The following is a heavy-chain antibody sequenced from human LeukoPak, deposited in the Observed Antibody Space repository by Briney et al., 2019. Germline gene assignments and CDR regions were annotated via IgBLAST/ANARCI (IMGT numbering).Heavy chain of an antibody. V-gene: IGHV3-23*01. J-gene: IGHJ4*02. CDR1: GFTFSNSA. D-gene: IGHD6-19*01. Sequence: GGSLRLSCAASGFTFSNSAMSWVRQAPGKGLEWVSSLSGSGITTYYADSVKGRFTISRDNAKNTLYLQMNSLRDEETAVYYCAKGIYSSGWSYFDYWGQGTLVTVSS. CDR2: LSGSGITT. CDR3: AKGIYSSGWSYFDY.